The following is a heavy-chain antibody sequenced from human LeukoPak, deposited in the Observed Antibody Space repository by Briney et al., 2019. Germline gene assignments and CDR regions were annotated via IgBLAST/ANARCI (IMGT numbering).Heavy chain of an antibody. CDR2: IRGLGISA. CDR3: AKSILYSSSWYYFDY. Sequence: PGGSLRLSCVASRFTFSNYWMSWVRQAPGKGLEWVSTIRGLGISAYYADSVKGRFTISRDNFKNTLYLQMNSLRAEDTAVYYCAKSILYSSSWYYFDYWGQGTLVTVSS. V-gene: IGHV3-23*01. CDR1: RFTFSNYW. D-gene: IGHD6-13*01. J-gene: IGHJ4*02.